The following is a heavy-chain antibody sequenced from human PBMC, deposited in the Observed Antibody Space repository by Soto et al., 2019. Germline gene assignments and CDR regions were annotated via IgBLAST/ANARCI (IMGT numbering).Heavy chain of an antibody. Sequence: GGSLRLSCAASGFTFSNAWMSWVRQAPGKGLEWVGRIKSKTDGGTTDYAAPVKGRFTISRDDSKNTLYLQMNSLKTEDTAVYYCTTDQLRFVEWLPASTFDYWGQGTLVTVSS. CDR1: GFTFSNAW. CDR2: IKSKTDGGTT. D-gene: IGHD3-3*01. CDR3: TTDQLRFVEWLPASTFDY. V-gene: IGHV3-15*01. J-gene: IGHJ4*02.